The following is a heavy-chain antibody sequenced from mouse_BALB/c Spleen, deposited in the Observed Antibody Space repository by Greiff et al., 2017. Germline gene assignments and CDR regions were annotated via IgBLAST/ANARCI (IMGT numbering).Heavy chain of an antibody. Sequence: QVQLKQSGAELMKPGASVKISCKATGYTFSSYWIEWVKQRPGHGLEWIGEILPGSGSTNYNEKFKGKATFTADTSSNTAYMQLSSLTSEDSAVYYCARKDYGSSYGLRFAYWGQGTLVTVSA. J-gene: IGHJ3*01. CDR3: ARKDYGSSYGLRFAY. D-gene: IGHD1-1*01. CDR1: GYTFSSYW. CDR2: ILPGSGST. V-gene: IGHV1-9*01.